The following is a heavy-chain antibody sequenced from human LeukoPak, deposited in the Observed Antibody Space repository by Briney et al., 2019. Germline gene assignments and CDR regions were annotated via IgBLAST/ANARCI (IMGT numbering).Heavy chain of an antibody. D-gene: IGHD6-19*01. CDR3: AREREQWLATGPTFDY. Sequence: PGGSLRLSCAASGFTFSSYSMNWVRQAPGKGLEWVSYISSRSSTIYYADSVKGRFTISRDNAKNSLYLQMNSLRAEDTAVYYCAREREQWLATGPTFDYWGQGTLVTVSS. J-gene: IGHJ4*02. CDR2: ISSRSSTI. V-gene: IGHV3-48*04. CDR1: GFTFSSYS.